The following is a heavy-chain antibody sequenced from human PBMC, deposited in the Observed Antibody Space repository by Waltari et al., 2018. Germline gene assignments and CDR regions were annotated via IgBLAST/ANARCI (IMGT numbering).Heavy chain of an antibody. V-gene: IGHV1-69*04. CDR2: LSPVLGIA. CDR3: ARDLKYVSYYYYYMGV. CDR1: GGTFSRDA. J-gene: IGHJ6*03. D-gene: IGHD3-16*01. Sequence: QVQLVQSGAEVKKPGSSVKVSCTASGGTFSRDAISGVRQAPGQGLEWMGGLSPVLGIANYGQKLQGTVTITADKSTSTAYVELGSLRSEGAAVNYCARDLKYVSYYYYYMGVWRKGTTVTVSS.